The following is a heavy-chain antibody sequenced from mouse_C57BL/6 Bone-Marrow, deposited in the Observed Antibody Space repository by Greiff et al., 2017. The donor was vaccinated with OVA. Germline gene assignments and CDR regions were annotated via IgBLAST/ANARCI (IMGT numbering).Heavy chain of an antibody. CDR3: ARSYYGSSPYAMDY. V-gene: IGHV5-4*03. J-gene: IGHJ4*01. CDR2: ISDGGSYT. D-gene: IGHD1-1*01. Sequence: DVKLVESGGGLVKPGGSLKLSCAASGFTFSSYAMSWVRQTPEKRLEWVATISDGGSYTYYPDNVKGRFTISRDNTKNNLSLQMSHLKSEDTAMYYCARSYYGSSPYAMDYWGQGTSVTVSS. CDR1: GFTFSSYA.